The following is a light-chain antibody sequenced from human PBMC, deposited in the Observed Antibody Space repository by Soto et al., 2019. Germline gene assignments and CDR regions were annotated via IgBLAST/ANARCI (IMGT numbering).Light chain of an antibody. CDR1: QSISSW. Sequence: DIQMTQSPSCVSASVGDRVTITCRASQSISSWLAWYQQKPGTVPKLLIYAASSLQSGVPSRFSSSGAGTEFTLTITSLQPEDFGTYYCQQGDSFPITFGQGTRLEIK. J-gene: IGKJ5*01. V-gene: IGKV1-12*01. CDR2: AAS. CDR3: QQGDSFPIT.